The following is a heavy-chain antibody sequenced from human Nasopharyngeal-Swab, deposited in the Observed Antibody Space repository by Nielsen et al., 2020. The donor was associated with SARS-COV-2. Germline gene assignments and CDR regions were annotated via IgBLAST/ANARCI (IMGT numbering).Heavy chain of an antibody. J-gene: IGHJ4*02. CDR1: GFTFSSYS. V-gene: IGHV3-21*01. CDR3: ARDREFGELWGY. D-gene: IGHD3-10*01. Sequence: GGSLPLSCAASGFTFSSYSMNWVRQAPGKGLEWASSISSSSSYIYYADSVKGRFTISRDNAKNSLYLQMNSLRAEDTAVYYCARDREFGELWGYWGQGTLVTVSS. CDR2: ISSSSSYI.